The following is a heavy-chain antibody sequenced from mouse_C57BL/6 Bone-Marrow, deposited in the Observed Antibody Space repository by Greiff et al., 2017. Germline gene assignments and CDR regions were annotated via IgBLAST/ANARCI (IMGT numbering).Heavy chain of an antibody. CDR1: GFTFSSYA. J-gene: IGHJ3*01. CDR3: ARGVATRFAY. Sequence: EVKVVESGGGLVKPGGSLKLSCAASGFTFSSYAMSWVRQTPEKRLEWVATISDGGSYTYYPDNVKGRFTISRDNAKNNLYLQMSHLKSEDTAMYYCARGVATRFAYWGQGTLVTVSA. CDR2: ISDGGSYT. V-gene: IGHV5-4*03. D-gene: IGHD1-1*02.